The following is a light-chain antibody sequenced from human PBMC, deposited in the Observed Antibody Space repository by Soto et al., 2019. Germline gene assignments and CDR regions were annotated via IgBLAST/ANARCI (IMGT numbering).Light chain of an antibody. Sequence: QSVLTQPPSVSGAPGQSVAISCTGSSSNIGAGYDVHWYQHLPGRAPKLLIYANNNRPSGVPDRFSGSKSGTSASLAITGLQAEDEGDYYCQSYDSRLTVVVFGGGTKLTVL. V-gene: IGLV1-40*01. CDR1: SSNIGAGYD. CDR2: ANN. CDR3: QSYDSRLTVVV. J-gene: IGLJ2*01.